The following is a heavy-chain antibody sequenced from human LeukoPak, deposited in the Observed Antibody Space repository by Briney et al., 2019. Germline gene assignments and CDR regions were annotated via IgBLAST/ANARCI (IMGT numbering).Heavy chain of an antibody. D-gene: IGHD6-19*01. CDR2: IYYSGST. Sequence: SETLSLTCTVSGVSISSSSYYWGWIRQPPGKGLEWIGSIYYSGSTYYNPSLKSRVTISVDTSKTQFSLKLSSVTAADTAVYYCARDGLSYGSGWLGVDYWGQGTLVTVSS. CDR1: GVSISSSSYY. V-gene: IGHV4-39*07. CDR3: ARDGLSYGSGWLGVDY. J-gene: IGHJ4*02.